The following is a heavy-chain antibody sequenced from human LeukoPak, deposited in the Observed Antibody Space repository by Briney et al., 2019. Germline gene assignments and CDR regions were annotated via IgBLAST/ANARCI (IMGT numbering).Heavy chain of an antibody. CDR3: ARVLTAAGLDF. V-gene: IGHV4-59*12. D-gene: IGHD6-25*01. Sequence: SETLSLTCSVSGGSISGYYWTWVRQPPGKGPEWIGNIHNDGRTASNPSLKSRVTMSLDTSTNQFSLKVNSVTAADTAFYYCARVLTAAGLDFWGQGVLVSISS. CDR1: GGSISGYY. CDR2: IHNDGRT. J-gene: IGHJ4*02.